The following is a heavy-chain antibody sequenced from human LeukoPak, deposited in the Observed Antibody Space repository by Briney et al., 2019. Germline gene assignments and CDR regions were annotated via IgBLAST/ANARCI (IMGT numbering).Heavy chain of an antibody. D-gene: IGHD2-2*01. J-gene: IGHJ4*02. Sequence: AGGSLRLSCAASGFTFSDYYMSWIRQAPGKGLEWVSYISSSGSTIYYADSVKGRFTISRDNAKNSLYLQMNSLRAEDTAVYYCARLVGDIVVVPAAMLDYWGQGTLVTASS. V-gene: IGHV3-11*01. CDR2: ISSSGSTI. CDR1: GFTFSDYY. CDR3: ARLVGDIVVVPAAMLDY.